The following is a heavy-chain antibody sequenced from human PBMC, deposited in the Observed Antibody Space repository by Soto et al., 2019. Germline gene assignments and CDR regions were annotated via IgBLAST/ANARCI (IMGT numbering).Heavy chain of an antibody. D-gene: IGHD1-26*01. CDR3: AKEGGLSGSYYISSSYYFDY. Sequence: QVQLVESGGGVVQPGRSLRLSCVASGFTFSSYGMHWVRQAPGKGLEWVAIISYDGSNTYYADSVKGRFTISRDNSKNPLYLQMNSLRAEDTSVYYCAKEGGLSGSYYISSSYYFDYWGQGTLGTVSS. J-gene: IGHJ4*02. CDR2: ISYDGSNT. V-gene: IGHV3-30*18. CDR1: GFTFSSYG.